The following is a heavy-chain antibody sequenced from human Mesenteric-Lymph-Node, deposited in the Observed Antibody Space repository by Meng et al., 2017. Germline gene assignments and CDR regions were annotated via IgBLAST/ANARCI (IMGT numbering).Heavy chain of an antibody. Sequence: ASVKVSCKASGYTFTSYYTHWVRQAPGQGLEWLGIINTSNGGTAYAQSFRGRITMTRDTSTSTVYMELRSLRSDDTAVYYCARAPNHYDILTGYYIFDYWGQGTLVTVSS. CDR2: INTSNGGT. CDR1: GYTFTSYY. V-gene: IGHV1-46*01. J-gene: IGHJ4*02. CDR3: ARAPNHYDILTGYYIFDY. D-gene: IGHD3-9*01.